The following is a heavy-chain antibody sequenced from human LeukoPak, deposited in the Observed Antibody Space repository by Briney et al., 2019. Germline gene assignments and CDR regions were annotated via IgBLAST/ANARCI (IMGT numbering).Heavy chain of an antibody. J-gene: IGHJ5*02. CDR2: TSGSGDST. Sequence: GGSLRLSCAASGFTFNDYGMSWVRQAPGKGLEWVSSTSGSGDSTHYADSVKGRFTISRDNSKNTLYLQMNSLRAEDTAVYFCAKDSLNWFGESISWGQGTLVTVSS. CDR3: AKDSLNWFGESIS. D-gene: IGHD3-10*01. CDR1: GFTFNDYG. V-gene: IGHV3-23*01.